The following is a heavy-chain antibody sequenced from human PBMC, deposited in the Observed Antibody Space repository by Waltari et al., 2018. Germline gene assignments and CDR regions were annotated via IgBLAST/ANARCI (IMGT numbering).Heavy chain of an antibody. CDR2: ISWNSGSI. J-gene: IGHJ2*01. CDR3: AKDATVTTDGYFDL. D-gene: IGHD4-4*01. V-gene: IGHV3-9*01. Sequence: EVQLVESGGGLVQPGRSLRLSCAASGFTFDDYAMHWVLQAPGKGLELVSGISWNSGSIGYADSVKGRFTISRDNAKNSLYLQMNSLRAEDTALYYCAKDATVTTDGYFDLWGRGTLVTVSS. CDR1: GFTFDDYA.